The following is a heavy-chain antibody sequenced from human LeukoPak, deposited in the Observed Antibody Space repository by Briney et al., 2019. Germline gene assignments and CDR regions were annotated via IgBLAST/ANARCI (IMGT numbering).Heavy chain of an antibody. J-gene: IGHJ3*02. D-gene: IGHD3-22*01. V-gene: IGHV3-23*01. CDR1: GFTFSSYS. CDR3: AKDRDSSGYYYDYDAFDI. Sequence: GGSLRLSCAASGFTFSSYSMHWVRQAPGKGLEWVSAISGSGGSTYYADSVKGRFTISRDNSKNTLYLQMNSLRAEDTAVYYCAKDRDSSGYYYDYDAFDIWGQGTMVTVSS. CDR2: ISGSGGST.